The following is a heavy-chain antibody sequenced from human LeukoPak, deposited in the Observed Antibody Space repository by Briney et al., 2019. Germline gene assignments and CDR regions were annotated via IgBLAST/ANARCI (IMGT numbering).Heavy chain of an antibody. J-gene: IGHJ4*02. CDR1: GYTFTDYY. Sequence: ASVTISCKASGYTFTDYYMHWVQQAPGKGLEWMGRVDPEDGETIYAEKFQGRVTITADTSTDTAYMELSSLRSEDTAVYYCATSPVATLRDYWGQGTLVTVSS. D-gene: IGHD5-12*01. CDR3: ATSPVATLRDY. V-gene: IGHV1-69-2*01. CDR2: VDPEDGET.